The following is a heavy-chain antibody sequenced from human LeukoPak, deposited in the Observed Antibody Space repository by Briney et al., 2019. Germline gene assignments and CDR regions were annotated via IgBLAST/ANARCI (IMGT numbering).Heavy chain of an antibody. V-gene: IGHV4-34*01. J-gene: IGHJ2*01. Sequence: SETLSLTCAVDGGSFSGYYWSWIRQPPGKGLEWLGEINHSGSTNYNPSLKSRVTISVDTSKNQFSLKLSSVTAADTAVYYCARGASVTTSRTYWYFDLWGRGTLVTVSS. CDR3: ARGASVTTSRTYWYFDL. CDR1: GGSFSGYY. D-gene: IGHD4-17*01. CDR2: INHSGST.